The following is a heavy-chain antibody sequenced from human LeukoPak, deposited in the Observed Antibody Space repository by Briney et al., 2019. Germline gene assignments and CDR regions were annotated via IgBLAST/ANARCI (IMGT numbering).Heavy chain of an antibody. CDR3: ARDDLAVADPFDY. CDR2: ISSSGNTI. V-gene: IGHV3-11*04. D-gene: IGHD6-19*01. Sequence: PGGSLRLSCAASGFIFSDYYMNWVRQAPGKGLEWVSHISSSGNTIYYADSVKGRFTISRDNAKNSLYLQMNSLRVEDTAVYYCARDDLAVADPFDYWGQGTLVTVSS. J-gene: IGHJ4*02. CDR1: GFIFSDYY.